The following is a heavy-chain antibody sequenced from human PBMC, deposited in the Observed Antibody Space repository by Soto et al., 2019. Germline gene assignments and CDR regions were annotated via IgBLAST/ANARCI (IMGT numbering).Heavy chain of an antibody. D-gene: IGHD3-9*01. V-gene: IGHV1-18*01. J-gene: IGHJ1*01. CDR2: VSAYDGRT. CDR1: GFTFNKHY. CDR3: ARETDWAYFPH. Sequence: GASVKVSCKASGFTFNKHYIHLVRQAPGQGLEWVGSVSAYDGRTGFAQKVQGRVTMTTDTSTSTAYMELRSLTSDDTAVYYCARETDWAYFPHWGQGTLVTVSS.